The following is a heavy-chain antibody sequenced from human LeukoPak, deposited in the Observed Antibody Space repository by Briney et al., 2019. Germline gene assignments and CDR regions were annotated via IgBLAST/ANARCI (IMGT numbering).Heavy chain of an antibody. J-gene: IGHJ4*02. Sequence: WGALRLSCSASGFTLNSYNMNRVRQAPGKGLGWVPSLSSSSSYIYYADSVKGRFTISRDNAKNSLYLQMNSLRAEDTAVYYCARFSGYCSSTSCTPGDWGQGTLVTASS. CDR3: ARFSGYCSSTSCTPGD. CDR1: GFTLNSYN. CDR2: LSSSSSYI. V-gene: IGHV3-21*01. D-gene: IGHD2-2*01.